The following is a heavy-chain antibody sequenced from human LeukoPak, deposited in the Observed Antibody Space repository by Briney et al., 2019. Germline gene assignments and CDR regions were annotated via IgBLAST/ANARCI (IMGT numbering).Heavy chain of an antibody. CDR1: GGSISSYY. J-gene: IGHJ5*02. CDR2: IYYSGST. V-gene: IGHV4-59*08. D-gene: IGHD3-10*01. Sequence: KPSETLSLTCTVSGGSISSYYWSWIRQPPGKGLEWIGYIYYSGSTNYNPSLKSRVTISVDTSKNQFSLKLSSVTAADTAVYYCARAIPLHYYGSGSYNWFDPWGRGTLVTVSS. CDR3: ARAIPLHYYGSGSYNWFDP.